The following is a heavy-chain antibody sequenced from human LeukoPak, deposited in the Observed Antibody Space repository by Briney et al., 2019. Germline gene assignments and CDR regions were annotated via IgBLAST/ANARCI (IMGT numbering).Heavy chain of an antibody. Sequence: SETLSLTCTVSGDSISSYYWSWIRQPAGKGLEWIGRIYGSGSTNYNPSLKSRVTMSLDTSKNQFSLNLSSVTAADTAVYYCARKALPGNRFDLWGQGTLVTVSS. CDR1: GDSISSYY. CDR2: IYGSGST. CDR3: ARKALPGNRFDL. V-gene: IGHV4-4*07. J-gene: IGHJ5*02.